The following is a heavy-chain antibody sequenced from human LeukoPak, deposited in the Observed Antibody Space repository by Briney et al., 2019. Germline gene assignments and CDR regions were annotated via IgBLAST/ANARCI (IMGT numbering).Heavy chain of an antibody. D-gene: IGHD6-13*01. CDR1: GYTFTNYY. CDR2: INPNSGST. J-gene: IGHJ4*02. Sequence: ASVKVSCKASGYTFTNYYIHWVRQAPGQGLEWMGIINPNSGSTVYTQEFQGRVTMTRDTSTSTVYLELSSLRSEDTALYYCARANNSSWHNWGQGTLVTVSS. V-gene: IGHV1-46*01. CDR3: ARANNSSWHN.